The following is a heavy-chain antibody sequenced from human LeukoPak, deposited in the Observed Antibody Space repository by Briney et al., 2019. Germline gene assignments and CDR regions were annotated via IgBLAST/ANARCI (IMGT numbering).Heavy chain of an antibody. D-gene: IGHD1-26*01. V-gene: IGHV3-48*02. Sequence: GSLRLSCEASGFTFSSYTMNWVRQAPGKGLEWVSYKSSSSSTIYYADSVKGRFTISRDNAKNTLYLQMNSLRDEDTAVYYCARGGGRYYDYDYWGQGTLVTVSS. CDR1: GFTFSSYT. J-gene: IGHJ4*02. CDR2: KSSSSSTI. CDR3: ARGGGRYYDYDY.